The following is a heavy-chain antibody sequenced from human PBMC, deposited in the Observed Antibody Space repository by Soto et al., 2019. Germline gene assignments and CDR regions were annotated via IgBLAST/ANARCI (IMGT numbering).Heavy chain of an antibody. CDR3: ARAQPNVLRFLEWSPGALDV. CDR1: GYTFTSYG. V-gene: IGHV1-18*04. CDR2: ISAYNGNT. J-gene: IGHJ6*02. Sequence: ASVKVSCKASGYTFTSYGISWVRQAPGQGLEWMGWISAYNGNTNYAQKLQGRVTMTTDTSTSTAYMELRSLRSDDTAVYYCARAQPNVLRFLEWSPGALDVWGQGTTVTAP. D-gene: IGHD3-3*01.